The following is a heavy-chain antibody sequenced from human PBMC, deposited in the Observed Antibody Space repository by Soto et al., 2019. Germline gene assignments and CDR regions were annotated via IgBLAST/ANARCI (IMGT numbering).Heavy chain of an antibody. CDR3: TTPYYYGSGDYYYYGMDV. V-gene: IGHV1-69*13. D-gene: IGHD3-10*01. J-gene: IGHJ6*02. CDR1: GGTFSSYA. CDR2: IIPIYGTA. Sequence: SVKVSCKASGGTFSSYAISWVRQAPGQGLERMGGIIPIYGTANYAQKFQGRVTITADESTSTAYMELSSLRSEDTAVYYCTTPYYYGSGDYYYYGMDVWGQGTTVTVSS.